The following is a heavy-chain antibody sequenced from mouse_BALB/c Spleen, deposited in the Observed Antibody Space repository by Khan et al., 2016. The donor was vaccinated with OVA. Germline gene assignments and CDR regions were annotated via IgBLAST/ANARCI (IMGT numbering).Heavy chain of an antibody. Sequence: QVQLKQSGPGLVAPSQSLSITCTISGFSLTNYGVHWVRQPPGKGLEWLVLMWNDGSTTYNSALKSRLTISKDNSKSQVFLKMNSLQTEDTAMYFCARQPYYHYNIMDYWGQGTSVTVSS. CDR3: ARQPYYHYNIMDY. CDR1: GFSLTNYG. CDR2: MWNDGST. D-gene: IGHD2-10*01. J-gene: IGHJ4*01. V-gene: IGHV2-6-1*01.